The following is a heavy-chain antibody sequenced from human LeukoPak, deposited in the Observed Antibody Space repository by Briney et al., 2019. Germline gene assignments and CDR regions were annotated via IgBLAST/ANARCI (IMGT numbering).Heavy chain of an antibody. CDR1: GYTFTSYY. CDR3: ARDSPDGGYFDY. D-gene: IGHD1-14*01. CDR2: INPSGGST. V-gene: IGHV1-46*01. Sequence: ASVKVSCKASGYTFTSYYMQWVRQAPGQGLEWMGIINPSGGSTSYAQKFQGRVTMTRDMSTSTVYMELSSLRSEDTAVYYCARDSPDGGYFDYWGQGTLVTVSS. J-gene: IGHJ4*02.